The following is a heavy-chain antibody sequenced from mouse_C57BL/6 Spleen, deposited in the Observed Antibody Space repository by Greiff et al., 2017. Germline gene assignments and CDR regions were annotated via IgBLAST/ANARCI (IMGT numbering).Heavy chain of an antibody. D-gene: IGHD1-1*01. CDR3: ARGITTVVGYAMDY. CDR1: GFTFSDYY. V-gene: IGHV5-12*01. J-gene: IGHJ4*01. CDR2: ISNGGGST. Sequence: DVHLVESGGGLVQPGGSLKLSCAASGFTFSDYYMYWVRQTPEKRLEWVAYISNGGGSTYYPDTVKGRFTISRDNAKNTLYLQMSRLKSEDTAMYCCARGITTVVGYAMDYWGQGTSVTVSS.